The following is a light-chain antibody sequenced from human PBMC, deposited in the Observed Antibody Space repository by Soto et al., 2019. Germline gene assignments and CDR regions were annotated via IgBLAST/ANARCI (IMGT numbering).Light chain of an antibody. Sequence: QSVLTQPPSASGSPGQSVTISCTGTSSDVGGYNYVSWYQQYPGEVAKLIIYEVSERPSGVPDRFSGSKSGNTASLTVSGLRAEDEADYYCISYAGTAYVFGTGTKV. CDR2: EVS. J-gene: IGLJ1*01. CDR1: SSDVGGYNY. V-gene: IGLV2-8*01. CDR3: ISYAGTAYV.